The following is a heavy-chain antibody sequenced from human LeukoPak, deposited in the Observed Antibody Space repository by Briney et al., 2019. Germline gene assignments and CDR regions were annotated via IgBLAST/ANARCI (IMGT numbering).Heavy chain of an antibody. V-gene: IGHV3-7*03. D-gene: IGHD2-2*01. Sequence: TGGSLRLSCAASGFTFSSYWVSWVRQAPGKGLEWVANIKQDGSEKYYVDSVKGRFTISRDNAKNSLYLQMNSLRAEDTAVYYCARRDVVVPAALYYFDYGGQGTLVTVSS. J-gene: IGHJ4*02. CDR3: ARRDVVVPAALYYFDY. CDR2: IKQDGSEK. CDR1: GFTFSSYW.